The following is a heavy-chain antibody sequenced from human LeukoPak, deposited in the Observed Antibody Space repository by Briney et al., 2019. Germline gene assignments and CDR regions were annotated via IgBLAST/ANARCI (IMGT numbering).Heavy chain of an antibody. Sequence: SVKVSCKASGGTFSSYAISWVRQAPGQGLEWTGRIIPILGIANYAQKFQGRVTITADKSTSTAYMELSSLRSEDTAVYYCARAPGGTTTDAFDIWGQGTMVTVSS. J-gene: IGHJ3*02. V-gene: IGHV1-69*04. CDR3: ARAPGGTTTDAFDI. D-gene: IGHD4-23*01. CDR1: GGTFSSYA. CDR2: IIPILGIA.